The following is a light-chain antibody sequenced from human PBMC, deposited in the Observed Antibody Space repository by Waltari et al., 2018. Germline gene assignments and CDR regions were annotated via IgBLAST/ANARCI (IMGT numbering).Light chain of an antibody. CDR1: IRDIGLFKV. Sequence: QSALTQPASVSASPGQSITVSCSGSIRDIGLFKVVSWFQQYPGKPPRLIIYEVNKRPPGTSGRFSATQSGNVASLTISGLQADDEADYYCCSFTSSSTYVFGSGTTVTVL. J-gene: IGLJ1*01. CDR2: EVN. V-gene: IGLV2-23*02. CDR3: CSFTSSSTYV.